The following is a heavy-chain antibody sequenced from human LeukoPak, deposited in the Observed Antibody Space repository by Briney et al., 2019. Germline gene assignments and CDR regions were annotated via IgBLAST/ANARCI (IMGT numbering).Heavy chain of an antibody. D-gene: IGHD2-2*01. V-gene: IGHV1-2*02. CDR1: GYTFTDYY. J-gene: IGHJ5*02. CDR2: INLNSGGT. CDR3: AKDLTRPAATPNWFDP. Sequence: GASVKVSCKASGYTFTDYYMHWVRQAPGQGLEWMGWINLNSGGTNFAQRFQGRVTMTRDTSISTAYMDLSRLISDDTAVYYCAKDLTRPAATPNWFDPWGQGTLVTVSS.